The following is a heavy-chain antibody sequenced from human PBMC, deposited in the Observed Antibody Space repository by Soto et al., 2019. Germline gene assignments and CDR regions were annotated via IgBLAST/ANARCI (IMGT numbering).Heavy chain of an antibody. CDR2: IIPIFGTA. J-gene: IGHJ4*02. CDR3: ARDGCPFTGTTFGCCV. Sequence: QVQLVQSGAEVKKPGCSEKVSCKASRGTFSSYAISWVRQAPGQGLEWMGGIIPIFGTANYAQKFQGRVTITADESTSTAYMELSSLRSEDTAVYYCARDGCPFTGTTFGCCVWGQGTLVTVSS. CDR1: RGTFSSYA. V-gene: IGHV1-69*01. D-gene: IGHD1-7*01.